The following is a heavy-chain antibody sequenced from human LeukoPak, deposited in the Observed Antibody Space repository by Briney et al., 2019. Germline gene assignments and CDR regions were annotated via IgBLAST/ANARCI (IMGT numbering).Heavy chain of an antibody. CDR3: AKSLAVAPAGYFDL. V-gene: IGHV3-23*01. Sequence: AGGSLRLSCAASGFTFSSYAMSWVRQAPGKGLEWVSAISGSGGSTYYADSVKGRFTISRDNSKNTLYLQMNSLRAEDTAVYYCAKSLAVAPAGYFDLWGRGTLVTVSS. D-gene: IGHD6-19*01. J-gene: IGHJ2*01. CDR1: GFTFSSYA. CDR2: ISGSGGST.